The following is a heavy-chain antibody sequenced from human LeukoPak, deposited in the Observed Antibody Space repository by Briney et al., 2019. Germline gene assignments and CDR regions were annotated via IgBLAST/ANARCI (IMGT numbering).Heavy chain of an antibody. Sequence: GGSLRLSCAASGFTVSNNYMSWVRQAPGKGLELVSVIYSGGSTRYADSVKGRFTISRDTSKNTVYLQMNNLRAEDTAMYYCARVGTGDVDYWGQGTLVTVSS. CDR3: ARVGTGDVDY. V-gene: IGHV3-53*01. J-gene: IGHJ4*02. CDR2: IYSGGST. CDR1: GFTVSNNY. D-gene: IGHD7-27*01.